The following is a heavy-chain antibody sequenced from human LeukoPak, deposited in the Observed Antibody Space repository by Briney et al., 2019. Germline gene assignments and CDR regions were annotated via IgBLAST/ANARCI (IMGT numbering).Heavy chain of an antibody. CDR1: GFTFSSYA. J-gene: IGHJ5*02. CDR3: AKGAYYYGAYAQKSGFDP. CDR2: ISGSGGST. Sequence: GGSLRLSCAASGFTFSSYAMSWVRQAPGKGLEWVSAISGSGGSTYYADSVKGRFTTSRDNSKNTLYLQMNSLRAEDTAVYYCAKGAYYYGAYAQKSGFDPWGQGTLVTVSS. D-gene: IGHD3-10*01. V-gene: IGHV3-23*01.